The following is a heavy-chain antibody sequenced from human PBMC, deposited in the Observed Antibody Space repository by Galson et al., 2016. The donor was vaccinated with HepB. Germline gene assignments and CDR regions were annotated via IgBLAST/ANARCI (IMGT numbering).Heavy chain of an antibody. CDR2: ISYDGSNK. Sequence: SLRLSCAASGFTFSSYAMHWVRQAPGKGLEWVAVISYDGSNKYYADSVKGRFTISRDNSKNTLYLQMNGLRAEDTAVYYCARDRVYYYGSGTSEYFDYWGQGTLVTVSS. V-gene: IGHV3-30-3*01. D-gene: IGHD3-10*01. J-gene: IGHJ4*02. CDR3: ARDRVYYYGSGTSEYFDY. CDR1: GFTFSSYA.